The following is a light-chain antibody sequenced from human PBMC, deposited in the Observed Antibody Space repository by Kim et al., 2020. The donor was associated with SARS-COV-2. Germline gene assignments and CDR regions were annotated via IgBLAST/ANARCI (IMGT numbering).Light chain of an antibody. V-gene: IGKV4-1*01. CDR1: QSVLYSSNNKNY. CDR3: QQYYGSPPYT. Sequence: APSNYKSSQSVLYSSNNKNYLAWYQQKPGQPPKLLIYWASTREPGVPDRFSGSGSGTDFTLTISSLQAEDGAVYYCQQYYGSPPYTFGQGTKLEI. J-gene: IGKJ2*01. CDR2: WAS.